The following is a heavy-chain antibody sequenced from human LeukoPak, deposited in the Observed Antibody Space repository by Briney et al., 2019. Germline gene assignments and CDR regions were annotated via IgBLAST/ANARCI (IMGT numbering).Heavy chain of an antibody. D-gene: IGHD5-18*01. CDR2: IKSKTDGGTT. V-gene: IGHV3-15*01. CDR1: GFTFSNAW. CDR3: TTRYSYGYTARYQDSKALDY. J-gene: IGHJ4*02. Sequence: MPGGSLRLSCAASGFTFSNAWMSWVRQAPGKGLEWVGRIKSKTDGGTTDYAAPVKGRFTISRDDSKNTLYLQMNSLKTEDTAVYYCTTRYSYGYTARYQDSKALDYWGQGTLVTVSS.